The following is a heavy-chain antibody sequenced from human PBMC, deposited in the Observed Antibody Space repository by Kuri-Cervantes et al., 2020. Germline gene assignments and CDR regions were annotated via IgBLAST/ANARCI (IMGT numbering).Heavy chain of an antibody. CDR1: GFTFSNSS. D-gene: IGHD4-17*01. V-gene: IGHV3-21*04. Sequence: GESLKISCAASGFTFSNSSMNWVRQAPGKGLEWVSSISGTGAYTHYADSVKGRFTISRDNSKNTLYLQMNSLRAEDTAVYYCAREYDYGDYAIGAFDIWGQGTMVTVSS. J-gene: IGHJ3*02. CDR2: ISGTGAYT. CDR3: AREYDYGDYAIGAFDI.